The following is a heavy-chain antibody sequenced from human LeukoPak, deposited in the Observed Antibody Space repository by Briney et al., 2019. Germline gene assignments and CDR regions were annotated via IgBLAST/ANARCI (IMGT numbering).Heavy chain of an antibody. J-gene: IGHJ4*02. CDR3: ASHHYGPFDY. D-gene: IGHD3-10*01. V-gene: IGHV4-30-2*06. CDR1: GGSISSGGYS. Sequence: SETLSLTCAVSGGSISSGGYSWSWIRQSPEKGLEWIGYIYPSGRTYYNPSLKSRLNMSLDKSKNQSSLKLNSVTAADTAMYYCASHHYGPFDYWGQGTLITVSS. CDR2: IYPSGRT.